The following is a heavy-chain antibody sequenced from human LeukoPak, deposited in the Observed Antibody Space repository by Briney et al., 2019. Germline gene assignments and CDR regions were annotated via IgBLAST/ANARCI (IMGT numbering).Heavy chain of an antibody. Sequence: SETLSLTCNVSGGSISYYYWSWIRQPPGKGLEWIGYIYDSGTTNYNPSLKSRVTISVDTSKNQFSLKLNSATAADTAVYYCARQSATQLWYFDYWGQGSLVTVSS. CDR2: IYDSGTT. CDR3: ARQSATQLWYFDY. V-gene: IGHV4-59*08. CDR1: GGSISYYY. D-gene: IGHD5-18*01. J-gene: IGHJ4*02.